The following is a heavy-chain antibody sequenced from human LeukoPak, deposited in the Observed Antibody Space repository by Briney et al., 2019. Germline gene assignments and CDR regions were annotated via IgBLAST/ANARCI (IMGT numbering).Heavy chain of an antibody. D-gene: IGHD2-2*01. Sequence: TGGPLRLSCAASGFTFSSYAMSWVRQAPGKGLEGVSSISGSGGSTYYADSVKGRFTISRDNSKNTLYLQMNSLRAENTAVYYCAKHKPIVVVPAATHNDYWGQGTLVTVSS. CDR2: ISGSGGST. CDR3: AKHKPIVVVPAATHNDY. V-gene: IGHV3-23*01. CDR1: GFTFSSYA. J-gene: IGHJ4*02.